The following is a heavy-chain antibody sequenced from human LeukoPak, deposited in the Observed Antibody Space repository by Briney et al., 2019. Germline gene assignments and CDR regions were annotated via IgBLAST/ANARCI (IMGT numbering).Heavy chain of an antibody. D-gene: IGHD3-3*01. J-gene: IGHJ4*02. Sequence: GGSLRLSCAASGFTFSNCGMHWVRQAPGKGLEWVSFIRSDGGEEYYADSVKGRFTISRDNSKNTLYLQMNSLRAEDTAVYYCAKPLSRRFLEWLLPRKDTDYWGQGTLVTVSS. CDR2: IRSDGGEE. CDR1: GFTFSNCG. CDR3: AKPLSRRFLEWLLPRKDTDY. V-gene: IGHV3-30*02.